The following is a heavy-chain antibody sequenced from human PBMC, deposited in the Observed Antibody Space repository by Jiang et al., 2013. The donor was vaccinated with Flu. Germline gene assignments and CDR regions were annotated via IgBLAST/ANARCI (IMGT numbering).Heavy chain of an antibody. J-gene: IGHJ5*02. D-gene: IGHD3-16*01. CDR1: GFSLSTSGMC. Sequence: KPTQTLTLTCTFSGFSLSTSGMCVSWIRQPPGKALEWLALIDWDDDKYYSTSLKTRLTISKDTSKNQVVLTMTNMDPVDTATYYCARIQGITFGGVESSLGFDPWGQGTLVTVSS. V-gene: IGHV2-70*01. CDR3: ARIQGITFGGVESSLGFDP. CDR2: IDWDDDK.